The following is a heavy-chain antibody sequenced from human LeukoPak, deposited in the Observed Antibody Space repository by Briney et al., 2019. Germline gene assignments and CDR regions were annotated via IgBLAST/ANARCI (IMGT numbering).Heavy chain of an antibody. Sequence: GGSLRLSCAASGFTFSSYSMSWVRQAPGKGLEWVATIKGDGSEKFHVDSVKGRITISRDNANNSLSLQMNSLRVEDTAVYYCARDRSYYGDAFDVWGQGTKVTVSS. CDR2: IKGDGSEK. D-gene: IGHD1-26*01. CDR3: ARDRSYYGDAFDV. V-gene: IGHV3-7*01. J-gene: IGHJ3*01. CDR1: GFTFSSYS.